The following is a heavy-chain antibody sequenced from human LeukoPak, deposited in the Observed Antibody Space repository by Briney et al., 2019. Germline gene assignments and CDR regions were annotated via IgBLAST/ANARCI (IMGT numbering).Heavy chain of an antibody. CDR1: GGSISSSSYY. CDR3: ASLSDSIGWFPYSHP. V-gene: IGHV4-39*01. J-gene: IGHJ1*01. D-gene: IGHD6-19*01. Sequence: PSETLSLTCTVSGGSISSSSYYWGWIRQPPGKGLEWIGNIFYSGDTYYNPSLKSRVTISVDTSKNQFSLKLTSVTAADTAVYYCASLSDSIGWFPYSHPWGQGTLVTVSS. CDR2: IFYSGDT.